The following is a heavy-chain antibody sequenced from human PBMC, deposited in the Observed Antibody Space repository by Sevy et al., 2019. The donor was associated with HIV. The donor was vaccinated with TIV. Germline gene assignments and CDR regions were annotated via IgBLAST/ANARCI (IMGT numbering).Heavy chain of an antibody. Sequence: GGSLRLSCAASGFTFSSYAMSWVRQAPGKGLEWVSAISGSGGSTYYADSVKGRFTISRDNSKNTLYLQMNSLRAEDTAVYNCAKVLGGTNVTSYYYYGMDVWGQGTTVTVSS. CDR2: ISGSGGST. CDR1: GFTFSSYA. J-gene: IGHJ6*02. V-gene: IGHV3-23*01. D-gene: IGHD4-4*01. CDR3: AKVLGGTNVTSYYYYGMDV.